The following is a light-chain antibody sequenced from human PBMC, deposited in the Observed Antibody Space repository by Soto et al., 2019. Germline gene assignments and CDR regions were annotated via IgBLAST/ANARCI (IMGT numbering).Light chain of an antibody. V-gene: IGLV1-44*01. CDR3: AAWDDSLNEV. Sequence: SGLTQAPSASGTPGQRVTISCSGSSSNIGTNTVNWYQQLPGTAPKLLIYSNNQRPSGVPDRFSGSKSGTSASLAISGLQSEDEADYYCAAWDDSLNEVFGTGTKVTVL. J-gene: IGLJ1*01. CDR1: SSNIGTNT. CDR2: SNN.